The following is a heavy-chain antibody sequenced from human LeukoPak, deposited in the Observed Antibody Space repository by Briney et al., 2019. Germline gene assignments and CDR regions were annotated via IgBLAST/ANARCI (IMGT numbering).Heavy chain of an antibody. CDR2: IYYSGST. J-gene: IGHJ3*02. Sequence: SETLSLTCTVSGGSISSGDYYWSWIRQPPGKGLEWIGYIYYSGSTYYNPSLKSRVTISVDTSKNQFSLKLSSVTAADTAVYYCARGVLRYFYWFPLGDAFDIWGQGTMVTVSS. CDR3: ARGVLRYFYWFPLGDAFDI. CDR1: GGSISSGDYY. D-gene: IGHD3-9*01. V-gene: IGHV4-30-4*01.